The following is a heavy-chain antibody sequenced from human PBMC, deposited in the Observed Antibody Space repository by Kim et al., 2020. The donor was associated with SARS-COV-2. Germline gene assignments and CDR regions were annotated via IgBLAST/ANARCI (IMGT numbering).Heavy chain of an antibody. V-gene: IGHV4-30-2*01. CDR3: ARGSTHFDY. J-gene: IGHJ4*02. CDR2: IYHSGST. Sequence: SETLSLTCAVSGGSISSGGYSWSWIRQPPGKGLEWIGYIYHSGSTYYNPSLKSRVTISVDRSKNQFSLKLSSVTAADTAVYYCARGSTHFDYWGQGTLVTVSS. CDR1: GGSISSGGYS.